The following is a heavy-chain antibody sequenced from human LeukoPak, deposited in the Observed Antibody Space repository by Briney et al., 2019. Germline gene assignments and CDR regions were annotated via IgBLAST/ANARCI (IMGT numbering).Heavy chain of an antibody. V-gene: IGHV4-34*01. Sequence: TSETLSLTCAVYGGSFSGYYCSWIRQPPGKGLEWIGEINHSGSTNYNPSLKSRVTISVDTSKNQFSLKLSSVTAADTAVYYCARGIPTEIAAAGNFDYWGQGTLVTVSS. CDR1: GGSFSGYY. CDR2: INHSGST. CDR3: ARGIPTEIAAAGNFDY. D-gene: IGHD6-13*01. J-gene: IGHJ4*02.